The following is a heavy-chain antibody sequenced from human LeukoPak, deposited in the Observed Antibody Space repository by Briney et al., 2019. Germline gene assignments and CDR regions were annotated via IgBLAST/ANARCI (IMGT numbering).Heavy chain of an antibody. D-gene: IGHD3-22*01. V-gene: IGHV4-34*01. CDR2: INHSGST. CDR1: GGSFSGYY. J-gene: IGHJ3*02. Sequence: ASETLSLTCAVYGGSFSGYYWSWIRQPPGKGLEWIGGINHSGSTNYNPSLKSRVTISVDTSKNQFSLKLSSVTAADTAVYYCARGRGYYYDSSGYYGQHAFDIWGQGTMVTVSS. CDR3: ARGRGYYYDSSGYYGQHAFDI.